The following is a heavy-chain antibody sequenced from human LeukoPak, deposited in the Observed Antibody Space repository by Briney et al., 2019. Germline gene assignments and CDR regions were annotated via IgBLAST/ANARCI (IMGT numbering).Heavy chain of an antibody. CDR1: GFTFSSYS. CDR3: ARVGVWFGDPTHFDY. Sequence: GGSLRLSCAASGFTFSSYSMNWVRQAPGKGLEWVSSISSSSYIYYADSVKGRFTISRDNAKNSLYPQMNSLRAEDTAVYYCARVGVWFGDPTHFDYWGQGTLVTVSS. V-gene: IGHV3-21*01. D-gene: IGHD3-10*01. J-gene: IGHJ4*02. CDR2: ISSSSYI.